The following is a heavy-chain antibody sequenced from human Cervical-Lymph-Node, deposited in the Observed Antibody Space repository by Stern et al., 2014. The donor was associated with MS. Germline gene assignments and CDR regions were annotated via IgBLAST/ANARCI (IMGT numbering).Heavy chain of an antibody. J-gene: IGHJ4*02. CDR2: INTSDGDT. CDR1: GYTFTTYY. D-gene: IGHD1-1*01. Sequence: QVQLMQSGAEVKKPGASVNVSCVTSGYTFTTYYVHWVRQAPGQGLEWMGIINTSDGDTSHTRRFQDRVTMTRDTSASTVYLKLSSLKSEDTAVYYCARQRTTGHMDFDYWGQGTLVTVSS. CDR3: ARQRTTGHMDFDY. V-gene: IGHV1-46*01.